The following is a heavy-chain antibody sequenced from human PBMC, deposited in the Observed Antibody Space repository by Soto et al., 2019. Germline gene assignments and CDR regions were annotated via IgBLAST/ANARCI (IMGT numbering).Heavy chain of an antibody. CDR2: ISWNSGSI. J-gene: IGHJ6*02. D-gene: IGHD1-26*01. CDR1: GFTFDDYA. Sequence: PVGSLRLSCAASGFTFDDYAMHWVRQAPGKGLEWVSGISWNSGSIGYADSVKGRFTISRDNAKNSLYLQMNSLRAEDTALYYCAKEGGLQNYYYYGMDVWGQGTTVTVSS. V-gene: IGHV3-9*01. CDR3: AKEGGLQNYYYYGMDV.